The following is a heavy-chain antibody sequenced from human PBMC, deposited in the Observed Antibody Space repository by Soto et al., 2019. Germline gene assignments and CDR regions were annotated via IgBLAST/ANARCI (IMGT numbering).Heavy chain of an antibody. V-gene: IGHV4-59*01. CDR3: ARHTVTIRTGFDY. CDR2: THYSGNT. CDR1: GGSISTYY. Sequence: SETLSLTCTVSGGSISTYYWDWIRQPPGKELEWIGYTHYSGNTNYHPSLRSRVTISLDTSRNQFSLKLSSVTAADTAIYYCARHTVTIRTGFDYWGQGALVTVSS. J-gene: IGHJ4*02. D-gene: IGHD4-17*01.